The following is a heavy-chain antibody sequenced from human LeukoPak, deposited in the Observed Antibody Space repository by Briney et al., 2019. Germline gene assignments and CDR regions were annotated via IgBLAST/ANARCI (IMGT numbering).Heavy chain of an antibody. CDR1: GFTFSSYG. CDR2: IWYDGSNK. CDR3: GRDVPQTYYYYYGMDV. V-gene: IGHV3-33*01. D-gene: IGHD2-2*01. Sequence: PGGSLRLSCAASGFTFSSYGMHWVRQAPGKGLEWVAVIWYDGSNKYYADSVKGRFTISRDNSKNTLYLQMNSLRAEDTAVYYCGRDVPQTYYYYYGMDVWGQGTTVTVSS. J-gene: IGHJ6*02.